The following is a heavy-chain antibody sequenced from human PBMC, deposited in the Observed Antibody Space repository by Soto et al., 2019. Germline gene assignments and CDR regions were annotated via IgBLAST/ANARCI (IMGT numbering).Heavy chain of an antibody. CDR2: IYYSGST. J-gene: IGHJ6*02. CDR1: GGSISSGGYY. V-gene: IGHV4-31*03. D-gene: IGHD3-10*01. CDR3: ARVFGFGGMDV. Sequence: SETLSLTCTVSGGSISSGGYYWSWIRQHPGKGLEWIGYIYYSGSTYYNPSLKSRVTISVDTSKNQFSLNLSSVTAADTAVYYCARVFGFGGMDVWGQGTTVTVSS.